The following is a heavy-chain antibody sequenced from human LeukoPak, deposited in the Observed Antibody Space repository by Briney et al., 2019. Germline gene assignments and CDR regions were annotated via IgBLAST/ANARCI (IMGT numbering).Heavy chain of an antibody. Sequence: PGGSLRLSFVASGFTFSSYGMHWVRQAPGKGLEWVAFIRYDGSNKYYADSVKGRFTISRDNSKNTLYLQMNSLRAEDTAVYYCAKDLDQYSGSYWYAFDIWGQGTMVTVSS. J-gene: IGHJ3*02. CDR2: IRYDGSNK. D-gene: IGHD1-26*01. CDR3: AKDLDQYSGSYWYAFDI. CDR1: GFTFSSYG. V-gene: IGHV3-30*02.